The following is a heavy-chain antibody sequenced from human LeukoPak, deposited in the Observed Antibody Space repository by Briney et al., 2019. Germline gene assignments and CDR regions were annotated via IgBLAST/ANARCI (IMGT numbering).Heavy chain of an antibody. J-gene: IGHJ4*02. D-gene: IGHD5-18*01. CDR3: ARTDTAMVFGY. CDR2: IKQDGSEK. Sequence: GGSLRLFCAASGFTFSSYWMSWVRQAPGKGLEWVANIKQDGSEKYYVDSVKGRFTISRDNAKNSLYLQMNSLRAEDTAVYYCARTDTAMVFGYWGQGTLVTVSS. V-gene: IGHV3-7*01. CDR1: GFTFSSYW.